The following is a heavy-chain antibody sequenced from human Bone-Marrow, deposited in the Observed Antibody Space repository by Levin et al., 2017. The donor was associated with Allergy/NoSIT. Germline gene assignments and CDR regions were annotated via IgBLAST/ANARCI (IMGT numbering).Heavy chain of an antibody. CDR3: AKDSATFGRFDY. V-gene: IGHV3-23*01. J-gene: IGHJ4*02. CDR1: GFTFSSYG. CDR2: ISGSGGST. D-gene: IGHD3-3*01. Sequence: LSLTCAASGFTFSSYGMGWVRQAPGKGLEWVSTISGSGGSTYYADSVKGRFTISRDNSKNTLYLQVNGLRAEDTAVFYCAKDSATFGRFDYWGQGTLVTVSS.